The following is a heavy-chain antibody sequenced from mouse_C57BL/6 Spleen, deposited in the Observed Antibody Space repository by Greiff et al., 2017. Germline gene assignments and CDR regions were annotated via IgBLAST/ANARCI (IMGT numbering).Heavy chain of an antibody. CDR3: ARNAYDGYYLDY. CDR2: IYPRSGNT. Sequence: VQVVESGAELARPGASVKLSCKASGYTFTSYGISWVKQRTGQGLEWIGEIYPRSGNTYYNEKFKGKATLTADKSSSTAYMELRSLTSEDSAVYFCARNAYDGYYLDYWGQGTTLTVSS. J-gene: IGHJ2*01. D-gene: IGHD2-3*01. CDR1: GYTFTSYG. V-gene: IGHV1-81*01.